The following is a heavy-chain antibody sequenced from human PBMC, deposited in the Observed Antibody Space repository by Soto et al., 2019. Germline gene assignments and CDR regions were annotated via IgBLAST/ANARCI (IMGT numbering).Heavy chain of an antibody. Sequence: QVQLVQSGAEVKKPGASVKVSCKASGYTFTSYGISWVRQAPGQGGVWMGWICAYNGNTNYAQRLQGRVTMTTDTSTSTAYMELRNLRSDDTVVYYCARDAAHSYDFWSVSGGYWGQGTLVTVSS. CDR3: ARDAAHSYDFWSVSGGY. D-gene: IGHD3-3*01. CDR2: ICAYNGNT. V-gene: IGHV1-18*01. J-gene: IGHJ4*02. CDR1: GYTFTSYG.